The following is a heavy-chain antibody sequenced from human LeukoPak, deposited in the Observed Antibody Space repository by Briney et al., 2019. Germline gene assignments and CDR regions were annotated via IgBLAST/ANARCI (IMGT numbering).Heavy chain of an antibody. CDR3: ARDLYYGSGSDYNGLEY. V-gene: IGHV3-64*01. CDR1: GFTFSSYS. J-gene: IGHJ4*02. D-gene: IGHD3-10*01. CDR2: ISSKGYNT. Sequence: GGSLRLSCAASGFTFSSYSMNWVRQAPGKGLEYVSGISSKGYNTYYANSVKGRFTISRDKSKNTLYLQMGSLRAEDMAVYYCARDLYYGSGSDYNGLEYWGQGTLVTVSS.